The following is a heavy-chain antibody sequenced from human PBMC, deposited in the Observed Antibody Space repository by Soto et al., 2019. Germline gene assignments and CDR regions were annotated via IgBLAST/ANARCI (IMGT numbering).Heavy chain of an antibody. Sequence: PGESLKISCKGSGYSFTSYWIGWVRQMPGKGLEWMGIIYPGDSDTRYSPSFQGQVTISADKSISTAYLQWSSLKASDTTMYYCARCQVEYSSSPLFFYYYGMDVWGQGTTVTVSS. CDR2: IYPGDSDT. CDR3: ARCQVEYSSSPLFFYYYGMDV. J-gene: IGHJ6*02. CDR1: GYSFTSYW. D-gene: IGHD6-6*01. V-gene: IGHV5-51*01.